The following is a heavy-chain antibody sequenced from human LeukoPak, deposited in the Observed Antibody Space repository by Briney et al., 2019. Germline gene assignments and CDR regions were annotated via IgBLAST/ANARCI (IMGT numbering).Heavy chain of an antibody. V-gene: IGHV3-21*01. CDR2: ISSSSSYI. D-gene: IGHD5-12*01. CDR1: GFTFSSYS. J-gene: IGHJ4*02. Sequence: GGSLRLSCAASGFTFSSYSMNWVRQAPGKGLEWVSSISSSSSYIYYADSVKGRFTISRDNAKNSLYLLMNSLRAEDTAVYYCARGRGYSGYDSFDYWGQGTLVTVSS. CDR3: ARGRGYSGYDSFDY.